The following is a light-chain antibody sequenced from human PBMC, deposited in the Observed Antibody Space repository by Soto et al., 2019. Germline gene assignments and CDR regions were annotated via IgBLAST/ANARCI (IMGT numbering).Light chain of an antibody. CDR2: EVS. CDR3: MQATHWPHT. J-gene: IGKJ2*01. CDR1: QSLVYIDGXTD. Sequence: DVVMTQSPLSLPVTLAQPASISCRSSQSLVYIDGXTDLPWFQQKLGQSPRRLIYEVSTQDSGVPGGFRGSASGTDFTLKIHRVEAEDVGVYYCMQATHWPHTFGQGTKLEIK. V-gene: IGKV2-30*01.